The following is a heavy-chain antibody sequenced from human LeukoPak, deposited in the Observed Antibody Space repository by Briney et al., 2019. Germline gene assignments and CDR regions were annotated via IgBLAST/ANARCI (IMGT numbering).Heavy chain of an antibody. D-gene: IGHD3-10*01. J-gene: IGHJ1*01. Sequence: GGSRRLSCAASGFTFSSYWMHWVRQAPGKGLEWVSAISGSGDSTYYTDSVKGRFTISRDNSKNTLYLQMNSLRAEDTAVYYCARSTNLLLHIQHWGQGTLVIVSS. CDR2: ISGSGDST. CDR1: GFTFSSYW. V-gene: IGHV3-23*01. CDR3: ARSTNLLLHIQH.